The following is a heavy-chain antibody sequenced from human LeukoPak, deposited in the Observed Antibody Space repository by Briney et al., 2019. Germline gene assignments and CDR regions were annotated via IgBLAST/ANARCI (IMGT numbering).Heavy chain of an antibody. J-gene: IGHJ4*02. V-gene: IGHV4-59*01. CDR3: ARVWDGSGYPDY. CDR2: IYYSGST. D-gene: IGHD3-22*01. CDR1: GGSISSYY. Sequence: SETLSLTCTVSGGSISSYYWSWIRQPPGKGLEWIGYIYYSGSTNYNPSLKSRVTISVDTSKNQFSLKLSSVTAADTAVYYCARVWDGSGYPDYWGQGTLVTVSS.